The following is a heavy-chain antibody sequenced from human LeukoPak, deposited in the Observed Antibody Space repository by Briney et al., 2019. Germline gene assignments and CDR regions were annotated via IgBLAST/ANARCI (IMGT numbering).Heavy chain of an antibody. CDR3: ARRGAVADAFDI. Sequence: PGGSLRLSCAASGFTFVGYAMNWVRQAPGKGLEWVSAISGSGDVSYYADSVKGRFTLSRDNSKNTLYLQMNSLRAEDTAVYYCARRGAVADAFDIWGQGTMVTVSS. J-gene: IGHJ3*02. CDR1: GFTFVGYA. CDR2: ISGSGDVS. D-gene: IGHD4-23*01. V-gene: IGHV3-23*01.